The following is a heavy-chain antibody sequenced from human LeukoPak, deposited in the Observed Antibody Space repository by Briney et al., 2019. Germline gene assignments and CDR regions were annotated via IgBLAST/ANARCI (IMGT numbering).Heavy chain of an antibody. D-gene: IGHD6-13*01. CDR1: GGPVRSGSYY. J-gene: IGHJ1*01. CDR3: ASSWTRTEYFQH. Sequence: SETLSLTCTVSGGPVRSGSYYWSWIRQPPGKGLEWIGYIYYGGSTNYNPSLKSRVIISGDMSKNHFSLKLASVTAADTAVYYCASSWTRTEYFQHWGQGTLVTVSS. CDR2: IYYGGST. V-gene: IGHV4-61*03.